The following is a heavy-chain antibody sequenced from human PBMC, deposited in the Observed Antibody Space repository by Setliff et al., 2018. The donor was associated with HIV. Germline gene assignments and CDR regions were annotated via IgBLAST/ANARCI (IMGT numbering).Heavy chain of an antibody. CDR2: IYTSGNT. Sequence: SETLSLTCTVSGGSISSHYWSWIRQPAGKGLEWIGRIYTSGNTNYNPSLKSRVTMSVDTSKNQFSLKLSSVTAADTAVYFCARHVYSSGWGYVYHLDSWGQGTLVTVSS. D-gene: IGHD6-19*01. CDR1: GGSISSHY. V-gene: IGHV4-4*07. CDR3: ARHVYSSGWGYVYHLDS. J-gene: IGHJ4*02.